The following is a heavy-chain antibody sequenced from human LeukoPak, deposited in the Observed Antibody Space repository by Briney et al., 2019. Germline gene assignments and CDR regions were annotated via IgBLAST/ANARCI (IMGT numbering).Heavy chain of an antibody. CDR2: LYSGGST. CDR1: GLTFSSNY. J-gene: IGHJ4*02. V-gene: IGHV3-53*01. Sequence: GGSLRLSCAASGLTFSSNYMSWVRQAPGKGLEWVSVLYSGGSTYYADSVKGRFTISRDNYKNTLYLQMNSLRAEDTAVYYCARSREHKYEVDYWGQGTLVTVSS. CDR3: ARSREHKYEVDY. D-gene: IGHD1/OR15-1a*01.